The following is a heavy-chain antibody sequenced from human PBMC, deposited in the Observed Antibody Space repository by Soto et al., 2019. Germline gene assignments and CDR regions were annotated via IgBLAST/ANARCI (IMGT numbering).Heavy chain of an antibody. J-gene: IGHJ5*02. D-gene: IGHD3-22*01. CDR3: ARVGSGYFGAGYWFDP. CDR1: GGSISSGGYY. Sequence: PSETLSLTCTVSGGSISSGGYYWSWIRQHPGKGLEWIGYIYYSGSTYYNPSLKSRVTISVDTSKNQFSLKLSSVTAADTAVYYCARVGSGYFGAGYWFDPWGQGTLVTASS. V-gene: IGHV4-31*03. CDR2: IYYSGST.